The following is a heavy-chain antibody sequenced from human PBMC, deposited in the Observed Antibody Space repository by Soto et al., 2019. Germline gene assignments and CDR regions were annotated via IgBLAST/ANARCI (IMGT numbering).Heavy chain of an antibody. CDR1: GASIRSAGYY. J-gene: IGHJ4*02. CDR3: ARIEMASIK. V-gene: IGHV4-31*03. CDR2: IYYTGST. Sequence: PSETLSLTCSVSGASIRSAGYYWSWLRQSPGKGLEWIGHIYYTGSTFYSPSLKSRLTISLDTSKNQFSLDLRSVTAADTAMYYCARIEMASIKWGRGTLVTGSS.